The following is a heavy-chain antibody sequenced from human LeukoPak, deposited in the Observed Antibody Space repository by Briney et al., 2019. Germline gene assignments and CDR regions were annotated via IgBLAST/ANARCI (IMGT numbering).Heavy chain of an antibody. CDR3: ARHSSSLSFDY. J-gene: IGHJ4*02. V-gene: IGHV3-23*01. D-gene: IGHD6-13*01. Sequence: GGSLRLSCAASGFTFSTYAMGWVRQAPGKGLEWVSAISGSGGSTYYADSVKGRFTVSRDNSRNTLYLQMNSLRAEDTAVYYCARHSSSLSFDYWGQGTLVTVSS. CDR2: ISGSGGST. CDR1: GFTFSTYA.